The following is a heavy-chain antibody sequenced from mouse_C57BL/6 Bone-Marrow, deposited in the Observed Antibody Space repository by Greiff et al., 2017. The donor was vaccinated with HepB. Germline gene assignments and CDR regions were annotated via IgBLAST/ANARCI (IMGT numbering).Heavy chain of an antibody. CDR3: VRAPILYYFDY. Sequence: VQLQQSGAELARPGASVKLSCKASGYTFTSYGISWVKQRTGQGLEWIGEIYPRSGNTYYNEKFKGKATLTADKSSSTAYMGLRSLTSEDSAVYFCVRAPILYYFDYWGQGTTLTVSS. V-gene: IGHV1-81*01. CDR1: GYTFTSYG. J-gene: IGHJ2*01. CDR2: IYPRSGNT.